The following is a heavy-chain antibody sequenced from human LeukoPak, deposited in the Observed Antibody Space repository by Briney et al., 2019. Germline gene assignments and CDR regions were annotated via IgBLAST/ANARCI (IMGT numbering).Heavy chain of an antibody. Sequence: GGSLRLSCAASGFTFSSYAMSWVRQAPGKGLEWVAVISYDGSNKYYADSVKGRFTISRDNSKNTLYLQMNSLRAEDTAVYYCARVSEDYYGSGSYPFDYWGQGTLVTVSS. CDR2: ISYDGSNK. CDR3: ARVSEDYYGSGSYPFDY. J-gene: IGHJ4*02. D-gene: IGHD3-10*01. V-gene: IGHV3-30-3*01. CDR1: GFTFSSYA.